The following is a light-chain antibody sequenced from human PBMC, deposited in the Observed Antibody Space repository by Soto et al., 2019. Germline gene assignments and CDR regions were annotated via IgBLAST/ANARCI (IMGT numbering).Light chain of an antibody. CDR3: HQYTSPPWT. J-gene: IGKJ1*01. CDR2: AAS. V-gene: IGKV3-20*01. Sequence: EIVLTQSPGTLSLSPGERATLSCRASQSVPGNYLAWFQQKPGQAPRLLIYAASSRAPALPDRFSGSGSGTDFTLAISRLESEDFAIYDCHQYTSPPWTVGQGTRVE. CDR1: QSVPGNY.